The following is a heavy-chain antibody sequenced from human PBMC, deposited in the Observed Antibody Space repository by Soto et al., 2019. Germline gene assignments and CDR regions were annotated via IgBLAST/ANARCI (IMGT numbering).Heavy chain of an antibody. V-gene: IGHV3-48*02. D-gene: IGHD6-6*01. CDR3: ARGISSRNDAFDL. Sequence: GGSLRLSCAASGFTFSSYTMNWVRQAPGKGLEWVSYISSGSDTIYYADSVRGRFTISRDNAKNSLYLQMDRLRDEDTAVYYCARGISSRNDAFDLWGQGTMVTVS. CDR1: GFTFSSYT. CDR2: ISSGSDTI. J-gene: IGHJ3*01.